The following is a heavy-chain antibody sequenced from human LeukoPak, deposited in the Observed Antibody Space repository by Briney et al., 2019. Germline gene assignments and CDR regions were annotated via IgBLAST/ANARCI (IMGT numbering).Heavy chain of an antibody. D-gene: IGHD1-26*01. CDR1: GFTFISYC. CDR3: AKDRSNDY. J-gene: IGHJ4*02. V-gene: IGHV3-74*01. CDR2: IKSDGSST. Sequence: GGSLRLSCAASGFTFISYCMHWVRQAAGKGLVCVSRIKSDGSSTSYADSVKGRFTISRDDAKNTLYLQMNSLRAEDTAVYYCAKDRSNDYWGQGALVTVSS.